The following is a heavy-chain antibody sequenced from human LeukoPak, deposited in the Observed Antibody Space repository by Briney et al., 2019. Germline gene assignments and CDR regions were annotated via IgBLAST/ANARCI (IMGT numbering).Heavy chain of an antibody. V-gene: IGHV1-46*01. Sequence: ASVKVSCKASGYTFTSNCIHWVRQAPGQGLERMGMIYPRDGSTSYAQKFQGRVTVTRDTSTSTVHMELSGLRSEDTAVYYCARDREGFDYWGQGTLVTVSS. CDR1: GYTFTSNC. CDR3: ARDREGFDY. CDR2: IYPRDGST. J-gene: IGHJ4*02.